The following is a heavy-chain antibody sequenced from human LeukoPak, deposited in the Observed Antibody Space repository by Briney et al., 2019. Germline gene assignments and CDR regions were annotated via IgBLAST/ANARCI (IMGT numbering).Heavy chain of an antibody. CDR2: IDSSATGT. CDR3: ARILLTGTGRGYSDY. CDR1: SFTPSSHG. J-gene: IGHJ4*02. Sequence: GGSLRLSCAASSFTPSSHGMAWVRQAPGQGLEWISTIDSSATGTYYADSVKGRFTISRDNSMNTFFLQMNSLRAEDTALYYCARILLTGTGRGYSDYWGQGTLVTVSS. V-gene: IGHV3-23*05. D-gene: IGHD1-7*01.